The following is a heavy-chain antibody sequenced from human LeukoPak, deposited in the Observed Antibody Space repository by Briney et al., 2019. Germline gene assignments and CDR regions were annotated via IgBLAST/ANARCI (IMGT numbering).Heavy chain of an antibody. D-gene: IGHD3-22*01. CDR2: IYYSGST. J-gene: IGHJ3*02. Sequence: SETLSLTCTVSGGPISSYYWSWIRQPPGKGLEWIGYIYYSGSTNYNPSLKSRVTISVDTSKNQFSLKLSSVTAADTAVYYCAKTYYYDSSATWVFDIWGQGTMVTVSS. V-gene: IGHV4-59*01. CDR1: GGPISSYY. CDR3: AKTYYYDSSATWVFDI.